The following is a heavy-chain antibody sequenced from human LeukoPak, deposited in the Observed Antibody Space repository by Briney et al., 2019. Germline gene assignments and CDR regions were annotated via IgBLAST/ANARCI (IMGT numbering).Heavy chain of an antibody. J-gene: IGHJ4*02. D-gene: IGHD3-3*01. CDR2: IRSKTYGGTT. V-gene: IGHV3-49*04. CDR1: GFTFGDYA. Sequence: GGSLRLSCTTSGFTFGDYAMTWVRQAPGKGLEWVGFIRSKTYGGTTQYAASVKGRFTISRDDSKSIAYLQMNSLRTEDTAVYYCARAPPYDFWSGYYYFGKWGQETLVTVSS. CDR3: ARAPPYDFWSGYYYFGK.